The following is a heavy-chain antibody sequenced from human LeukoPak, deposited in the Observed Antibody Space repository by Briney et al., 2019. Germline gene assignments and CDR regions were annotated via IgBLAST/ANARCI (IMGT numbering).Heavy chain of an antibody. V-gene: IGHV4-59*01. CDR1: DDSISDYY. Sequence: SETLSLTCTVSDDSISDYYRGWIRQPPGKGLEWIGYIHNSGTSTYNLSLKSRVTISADTSKNQFSLKLNSMTTADTAVYYCARTIGYSGYNWFDPWGQGTLVTVSS. CDR3: ARTIGYSGYNWFDP. D-gene: IGHD5-12*01. J-gene: IGHJ5*02. CDR2: IHNSGTS.